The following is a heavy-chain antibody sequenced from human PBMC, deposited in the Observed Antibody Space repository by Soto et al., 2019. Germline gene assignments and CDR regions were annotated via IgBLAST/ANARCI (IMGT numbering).Heavy chain of an antibody. Sequence: EVQLVESGGGLVQPGRSLRLSCAASGFTFDDYAMHWVRQAPGKGLEWVSGISWNSGSIGYADSVKGRFTISRDNAKNSLDLQMNSLRAEDTALYYCARLGRGGGYYYYGMDVWGQGTTVTVSS. D-gene: IGHD3-16*01. CDR3: ARLGRGGGYYYYGMDV. V-gene: IGHV3-9*01. J-gene: IGHJ6*02. CDR2: ISWNSGSI. CDR1: GFTFDDYA.